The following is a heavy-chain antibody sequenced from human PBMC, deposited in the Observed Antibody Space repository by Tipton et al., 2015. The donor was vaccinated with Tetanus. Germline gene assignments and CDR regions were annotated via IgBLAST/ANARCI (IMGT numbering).Heavy chain of an antibody. CDR1: GGSVSNGDYS. V-gene: IGHV4-30-2*01. D-gene: IGHD3-10*01. CDR3: ARGGGNTMFRGGEFVHSYYYQGMDV. Sequence: TLSLTCAVSGGSVSNGDYSWSWIRQPPGKGLECIGYISHSGRTYYNPSLNSRVTISLDRSKNQFSLKLTSVTAADTAVYYCARGGGNTMFRGGEFVHSYYYQGMDVWGQGTTVTVSS. J-gene: IGHJ6*02. CDR2: ISHSGRT.